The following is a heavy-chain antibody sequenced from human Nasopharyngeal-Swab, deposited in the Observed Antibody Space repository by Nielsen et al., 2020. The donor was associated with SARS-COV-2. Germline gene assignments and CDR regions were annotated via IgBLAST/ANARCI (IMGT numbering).Heavy chain of an antibody. V-gene: IGHV1-18*01. J-gene: IGHJ6*02. CDR1: GYTFTSYG. CDR3: ARGFHIVVVPAAIGGKYYYYYYGMDV. CDR2: ISAYNGNT. Sequence: VSVKVSCKASGYTFTSYGISWVRQAPGQGLEWMGWISAYNGNTNYAQKLQGRVTMTTDTSTSTAYMELRSLRSDDTAVYYCARGFHIVVVPAAIGGKYYYYYYGMDVWGQGTTVTVSS. D-gene: IGHD2-2*01.